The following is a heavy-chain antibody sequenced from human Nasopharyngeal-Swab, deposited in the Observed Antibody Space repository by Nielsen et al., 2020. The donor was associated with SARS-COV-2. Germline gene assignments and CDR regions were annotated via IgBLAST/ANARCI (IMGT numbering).Heavy chain of an antibody. D-gene: IGHD5-12*01. CDR1: GFTFSNFA. J-gene: IGHJ6*02. CDR2: ISGDSDST. Sequence: GESLKISCAASGFTFSNFAMSWVRQAPGKGLEWVSVISGDSDSTYYTDSVRGRFTISRDNSKNTLNLQMNNLRAEDTAVYYCAKDRDSGDDSDDYYHYYGMDVWGQGTTVTVSS. V-gene: IGHV3-23*01. CDR3: AKDRDSGDDSDDYYHYYGMDV.